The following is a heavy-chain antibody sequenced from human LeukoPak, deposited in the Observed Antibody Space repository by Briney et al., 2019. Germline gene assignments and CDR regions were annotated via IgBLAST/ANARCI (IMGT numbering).Heavy chain of an antibody. CDR2: IYYSGST. V-gene: IGHV4-61*01. Sequence: SETLSLTCTVSGGSVSSGTYYWSWIRQPPGKGLEWIGYIYYSGSTNYNPSLKSRVTISVDTSKNQFSLKLSSVTAADTAVYYCARAVYAGAFDIWGQGTMVTVSS. J-gene: IGHJ3*02. CDR1: GGSVSSGTYY. D-gene: IGHD2-8*01. CDR3: ARAVYAGAFDI.